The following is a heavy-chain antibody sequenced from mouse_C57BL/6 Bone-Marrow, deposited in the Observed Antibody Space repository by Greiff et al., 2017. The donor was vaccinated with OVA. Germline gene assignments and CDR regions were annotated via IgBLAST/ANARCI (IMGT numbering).Heavy chain of an antibody. Sequence: DVKLVESGGDLVKPGGSLKLSCAASGFTFSSYGMSWVRQTPDKRLEWVATISSGGSYTYYPDSVKGRFTISRDNAKNTLYLQMSSLKSEDTAMYYCARGYYGSSFDYWGQGTTLTVSS. CDR3: ARGYYGSSFDY. V-gene: IGHV5-6*02. J-gene: IGHJ2*01. CDR1: GFTFSSYG. CDR2: ISSGGSYT. D-gene: IGHD1-1*01.